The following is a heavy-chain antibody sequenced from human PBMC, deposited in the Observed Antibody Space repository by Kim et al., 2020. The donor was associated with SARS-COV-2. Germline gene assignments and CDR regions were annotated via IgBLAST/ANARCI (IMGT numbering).Heavy chain of an antibody. D-gene: IGHD3-10*01. Sequence: GGSLRLSCAASGNTFSSYAMNWVRQAPGKGLEWVSGISGRGDNTYSADSVKGRFTISRDNSKNTLYLQMNSLSAEDTAVYYCGKMVREAPLNYFYGMDVWGQGTTVTVSS. CDR2: ISGRGDNT. V-gene: IGHV3-23*01. J-gene: IGHJ6*02. CDR1: GNTFSSYA. CDR3: GKMVREAPLNYFYGMDV.